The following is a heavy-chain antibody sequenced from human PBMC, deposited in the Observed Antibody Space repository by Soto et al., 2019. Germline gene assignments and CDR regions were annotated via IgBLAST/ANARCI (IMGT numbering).Heavy chain of an antibody. Sequence: TLSLTCTVSGGSISSGGYYWSWIRQHPGKGLEWIGYIYYSGSTYYNPSLKSRVTISVDTSKNQFSLKLSSVTAADTAVYYCATDYRDYDAFDIWGQGTMVTVSS. CDR2: IYYSGST. CDR3: ATDYRDYDAFDI. V-gene: IGHV4-31*03. D-gene: IGHD4-17*01. CDR1: GGSISSGGYY. J-gene: IGHJ3*02.